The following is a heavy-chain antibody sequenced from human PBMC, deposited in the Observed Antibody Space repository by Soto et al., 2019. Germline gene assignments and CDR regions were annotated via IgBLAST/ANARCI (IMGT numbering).Heavy chain of an antibody. D-gene: IGHD3-22*01. CDR2: ISYDGSNK. CDR3: AKLYDSSGSPFDY. J-gene: IGHJ4*02. CDR1: GFTFSSYG. V-gene: IGHV3-30*18. Sequence: GGSLRLSCAASGFTFSSYGMHWVRQAPGKGLEWVAVISYDGSNKYYADSVKGRFTISRDNSKNTLYLQMNSLRAEDTAVYYCAKLYDSSGSPFDYWGQGTLVIVSS.